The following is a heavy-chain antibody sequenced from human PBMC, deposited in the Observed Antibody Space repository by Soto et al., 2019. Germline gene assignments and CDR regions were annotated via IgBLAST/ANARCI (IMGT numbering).Heavy chain of an antibody. CDR1: GGTITSDYSC. D-gene: IGHD2-2*01. CDR3: ARVPDR. CDR2: IFHSGTT. J-gene: IGHJ5*02. V-gene: IGHV4-30-2*01. Sequence: TSETLSLTCTVAGGTITSDYSCWSWIRQPPGEGLEWIGYIFHSGTTYSNPSLRSRVTISVDRSKNQFSLKLSSVTAADAAVYYCARVPDRWGQGTLVTVSS.